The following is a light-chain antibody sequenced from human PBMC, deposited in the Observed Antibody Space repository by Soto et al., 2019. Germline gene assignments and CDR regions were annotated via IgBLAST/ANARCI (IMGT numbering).Light chain of an antibody. CDR1: QSLSTY. V-gene: IGKV3-11*01. CDR3: QQRSNWPWT. J-gene: IGKJ1*01. Sequence: EVVLTQSPGTLSLSPGERAALSCRASQSLSTYFAWYQQTPGRAPRLLIYDASNRATGVPPRFSGSGSGANFTLTISSLEPEDSAIYYCQQRSNWPWTFGQGTKVEI. CDR2: DAS.